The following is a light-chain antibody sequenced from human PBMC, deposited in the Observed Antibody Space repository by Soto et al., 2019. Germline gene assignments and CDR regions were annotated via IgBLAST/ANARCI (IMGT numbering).Light chain of an antibody. CDR2: EVS. J-gene: IGLJ2*01. CDR3: CSYASSTSAV. CDR1: SSDVGRYNY. V-gene: IGLV2-14*01. Sequence: QSALTQPASVSGSPGQSITISCTGTSSDVGRYNYVSWFQQHPGKAPKLMIFEVSTRPSGVSNRLSGSKSGNTASLTIYGLQIEDEADYYCCSYASSTSAVFGGGTKLTVL.